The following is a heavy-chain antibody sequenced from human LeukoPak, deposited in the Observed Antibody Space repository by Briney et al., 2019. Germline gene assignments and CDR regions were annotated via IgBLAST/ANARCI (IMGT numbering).Heavy chain of an antibody. CDR2: IYYSGST. V-gene: IGHV4-59*08. CDR1: GGSMSSYY. J-gene: IGHJ4*02. D-gene: IGHD5-24*01. Sequence: PSETLSLTCTVSGGSMSSYYWSWIRQPPGEGLEWIGYIYYSGSTKYNPSLKSRVTISVDTSKNQFSLKLSSVTAADTAVYYCARGARAGYNLEPFDYWGQGTLVTVSS. CDR3: ARGARAGYNLEPFDY.